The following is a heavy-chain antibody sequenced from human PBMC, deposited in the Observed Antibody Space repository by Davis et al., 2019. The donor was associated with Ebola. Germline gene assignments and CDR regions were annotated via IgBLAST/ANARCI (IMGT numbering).Heavy chain of an antibody. V-gene: IGHV3-23*01. CDR2: ISGSGGST. Sequence: GESLKISCAASGFTFSSYAMSWVRQAPGKGLEWVSAISGSGGSTYYADSVKGRFTISRDTSKNTLYLQMNSLRVEDTAIYYCAKIFFGTRAIDYGDYWGQGTLVTVSS. CDR3: AKIFFGTRAIDYGDY. D-gene: IGHD3-3*01. J-gene: IGHJ4*02. CDR1: GFTFSSYA.